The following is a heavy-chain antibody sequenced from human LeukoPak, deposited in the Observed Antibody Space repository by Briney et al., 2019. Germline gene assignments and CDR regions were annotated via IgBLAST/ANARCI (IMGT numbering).Heavy chain of an antibody. D-gene: IGHD3-10*01. V-gene: IGHV4-30-4*01. Sequence: PSETLSLTCTVSGGSISSGDYYWSWILQPPGKGLEWIGYIYYSGSTYYNPSLKSRVTISVDTSKNQFSLKLSSVTAADTAVYYCARGGPGSGSYYYYYYYGMDAWGQGTTVTVSS. CDR3: ARGGPGSGSYYYYYYYGMDA. CDR1: GGSISSGDYY. CDR2: IYYSGST. J-gene: IGHJ6*02.